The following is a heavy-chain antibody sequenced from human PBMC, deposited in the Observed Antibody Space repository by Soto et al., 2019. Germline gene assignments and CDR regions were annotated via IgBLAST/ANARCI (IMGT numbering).Heavy chain of an antibody. CDR2: IYHSGST. V-gene: IGHV4-30-2*01. Sequence: SETLSLTCAVSGGSISSGGYSWSWIRQPPGKGLEWIGYIYHSGSTYYNPSLKGRFTISRDNAKNSLHLQMTSLKAEDTAVYYCARYENSGPAVWWGQGTLVTVSS. D-gene: IGHD1-26*01. CDR3: ARYENSGPAVW. CDR1: GGSISSGGYS. J-gene: IGHJ4*02.